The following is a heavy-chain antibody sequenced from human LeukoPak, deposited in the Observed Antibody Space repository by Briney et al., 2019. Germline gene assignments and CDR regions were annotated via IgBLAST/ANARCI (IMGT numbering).Heavy chain of an antibody. CDR1: GYTLTSYY. V-gene: IGHV1-46*01. CDR2: INPSGGST. J-gene: IGHJ4*02. Sequence: LRASVKVSCKASGYTLTSYYMHWVRQAPGQGLEWMGIINPSGGSTSYAQKFQGRVTMTRDMSTSTVYMELSSLRSEDTAVYHCARDYYDSSGYSPLGYWGQGTLVTVSS. D-gene: IGHD3-22*01. CDR3: ARDYYDSSGYSPLGY.